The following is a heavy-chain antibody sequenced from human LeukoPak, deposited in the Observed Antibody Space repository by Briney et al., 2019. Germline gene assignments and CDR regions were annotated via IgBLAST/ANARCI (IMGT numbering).Heavy chain of an antibody. CDR2: ISGSGGST. D-gene: IGHD2-2*02. CDR3: AKDGYCSSTSCYKRGAGAFDI. CDR1: GFTFSSYA. Sequence: GGSLRLSCAASGFTFSSYAMSWVRQAPGKGLEWVSAISGSGGSTYYADSVKGRFTISRDNSKNTLYLQMNSLRAEDTAVCYCAKDGYCSSTSCYKRGAGAFDIWGQGTMVTVSS. J-gene: IGHJ3*02. V-gene: IGHV3-23*01.